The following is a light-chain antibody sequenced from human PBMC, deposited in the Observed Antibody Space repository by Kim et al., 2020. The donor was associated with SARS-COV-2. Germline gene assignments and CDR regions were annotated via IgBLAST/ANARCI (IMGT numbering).Light chain of an antibody. CDR3: ATWDDSLYSVL. CDR1: SFNIGSNY. J-gene: IGLJ2*01. CDR2: YNE. Sequence: RQRVTISCTGNSFNIGSNYVNWYHHVPGKAPKLLIYYNELVPSGVSDRFSGSKSGTSASLAISGLQSDDEADYYCATWDDSLYSVLIGGGTQLTVL. V-gene: IGLV1-36*01.